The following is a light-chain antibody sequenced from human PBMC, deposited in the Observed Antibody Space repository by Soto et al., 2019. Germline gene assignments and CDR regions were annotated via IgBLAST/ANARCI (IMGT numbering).Light chain of an antibody. CDR1: QSVSSSY. V-gene: IGKV3-20*01. CDR3: QQYGSSPHT. Sequence: EIVLTQSPGTLSLSPGERATLSCRASQSVSSSYLAWYQQKPGQAPRLLIYGASSRATGIPDRFSGSGSGTDFTLTISRLEPEDFAVYYCQQYGSSPHTVGQGTKVDIK. CDR2: GAS. J-gene: IGKJ2*01.